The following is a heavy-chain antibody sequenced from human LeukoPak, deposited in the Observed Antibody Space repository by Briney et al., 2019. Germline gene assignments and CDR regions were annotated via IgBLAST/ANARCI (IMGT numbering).Heavy chain of an antibody. CDR1: GITVTSNH. CDR2: IYSGDST. Sequence: GGSLRLSCAASGITVTSNHMSWVRQAPGKELEWVSVIYSGDSTNYADSVKGRFTISRDNSKNSLYLQMNSLRAEDTAVYYCAGAPFDYWGQGTLVTVSS. V-gene: IGHV3-66*01. CDR3: AGAPFDY. J-gene: IGHJ4*02.